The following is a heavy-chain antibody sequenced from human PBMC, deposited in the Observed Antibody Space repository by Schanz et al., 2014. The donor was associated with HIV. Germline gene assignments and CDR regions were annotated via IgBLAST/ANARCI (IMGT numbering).Heavy chain of an antibody. Sequence: QVRLQQWGAGLLKPSGTLSLTCAVYGESFSGYYWTWIRQPPGKGLEWIGEIDHSGSTNYNPSLKSRATISIDTSKNQFSLKLSSVTAADTAVYYCARGIRRDCSSPSCNTGWFDPWGQGTLVTVSS. J-gene: IGHJ5*02. CDR1: GESFSGYY. V-gene: IGHV4-34*01. CDR3: ARGIRRDCSSPSCNTGWFDP. CDR2: IDHSGST. D-gene: IGHD2-2*02.